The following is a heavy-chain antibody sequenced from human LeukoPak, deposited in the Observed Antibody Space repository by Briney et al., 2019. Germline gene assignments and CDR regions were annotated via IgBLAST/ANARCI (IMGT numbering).Heavy chain of an antibody. CDR3: VRGLRYTILGGDYF. J-gene: IGHJ4*02. D-gene: IGHD3-3*01. Sequence: GGSPRLSCAVSGFTFSSYDVKWVRQAPGKGLEWVSFVSSSGSTINYADSVNGRFTISRDNAKNSLYLQMNSLRAEDTAVYYCVRGLRYTILGGDYFWGQGTLVTVSS. CDR1: GFTFSSYD. CDR2: VSSSGSTI. V-gene: IGHV3-48*03.